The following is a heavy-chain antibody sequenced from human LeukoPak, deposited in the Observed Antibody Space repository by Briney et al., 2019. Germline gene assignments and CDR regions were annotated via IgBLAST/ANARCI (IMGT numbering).Heavy chain of an antibody. V-gene: IGHV4-34*01. CDR2: INHSGST. CDR1: GGSFSGYY. Sequence: PSETLSLTCAVYGGSFSGYYWGWIRQPPGKGLEWIGEINHSGSTNYNPSLKSRVTISVDTSKNQFFLKLSSVTAADTAVYYCARGVYSSGRAFDYWGQGTLVTVSS. J-gene: IGHJ4*02. D-gene: IGHD6-19*01. CDR3: ARGVYSSGRAFDY.